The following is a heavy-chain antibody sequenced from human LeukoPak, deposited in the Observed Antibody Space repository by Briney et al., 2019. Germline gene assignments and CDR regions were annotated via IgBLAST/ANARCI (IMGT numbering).Heavy chain of an antibody. V-gene: IGHV4-59*10. CDR3: ARYLGVRRSGELLFHWFDP. Sequence: SETLSLTCAVSGGSFSGYYWSWIRQPPGKGLEWIGRIYTSGSTNYNPSLKSRVTMSVDTSKNQFSLKLSSVTAADTAVYYCARYLGVRRSGELLFHWFDPWGQGTLVTVSS. CDR2: IYTSGST. D-gene: IGHD3-10*01. CDR1: GGSFSGYY. J-gene: IGHJ5*02.